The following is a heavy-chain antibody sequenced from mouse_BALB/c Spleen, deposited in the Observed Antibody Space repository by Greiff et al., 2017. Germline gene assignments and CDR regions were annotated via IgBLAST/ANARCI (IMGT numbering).Heavy chain of an antibody. D-gene: IGHD2-2*01. Sequence: DVKLVESGGGLVQPGGSLKLSCAASGFTFSSYAMSWVRQTPEKRLEWVASISSGGSTYYPDSVKGRFTISRDNARNILYLQMSSLRSEDTAMYYCALWLRLYFDYWGQGTTLTVSS. V-gene: IGHV5-6-5*01. CDR3: ALWLRLYFDY. CDR1: GFTFSSYA. J-gene: IGHJ2*01. CDR2: ISSGGST.